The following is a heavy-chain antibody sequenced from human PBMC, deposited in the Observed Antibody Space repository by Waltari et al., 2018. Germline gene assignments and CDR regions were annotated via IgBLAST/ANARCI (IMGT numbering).Heavy chain of an antibody. CDR3: ARVNGGGYFFGGTYYDESNWFDP. CDR2: INPNSGGP. CDR1: GYTFTGYY. D-gene: IGHD2-15*01. Sequence: QVQLVQSGAEVKKPGASVKVSCKASGYTFTGYYIYWVRQAPGQGLEWMGRINPNSGGPNYAQNFQGRITLTRDTSISTAYMELSSLTSDDTAMYYCARVNGGGYFFGGTYYDESNWFDPWGQGTLVTVSS. J-gene: IGHJ5*02. V-gene: IGHV1-2*06.